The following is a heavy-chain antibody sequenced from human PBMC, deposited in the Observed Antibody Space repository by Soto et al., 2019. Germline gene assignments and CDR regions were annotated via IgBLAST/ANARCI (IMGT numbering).Heavy chain of an antibody. J-gene: IGHJ6*02. CDR3: SKDSDDGSGSYFVYYGMAV. CDR1: GFTFDDYA. CDR2: ISWHRGSI. D-gene: IGHD3-10*01. Sequence: EVQLVESGGGLVQPGRSLRLSWAASGFTFDDYAIHGVRQAPGTGLSWVSGISWHRGSIGYADSVKGRFTISRDKAKNSLHLQMNSLRDEDTALYYCSKDSDDGSGSYFVYYGMAVGGQGTTVTVSS. V-gene: IGHV3-9*01.